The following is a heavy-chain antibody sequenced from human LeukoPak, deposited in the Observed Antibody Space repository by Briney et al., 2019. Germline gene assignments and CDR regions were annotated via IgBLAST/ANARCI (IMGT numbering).Heavy chain of an antibody. Sequence: SSETLSLTCTVSGGSISSGGYYWSWIRQHPGKGLEWIGYIYYSGSTYYNPSLKSRVTISVDTSKNRFSLKLSSVTAADTAVYYCASLVYSWFDPWGQGTLVTVSS. J-gene: IGHJ5*02. D-gene: IGHD2-8*01. V-gene: IGHV4-31*03. CDR3: ASLVYSWFDP. CDR1: GGSISSGGYY. CDR2: IYYSGST.